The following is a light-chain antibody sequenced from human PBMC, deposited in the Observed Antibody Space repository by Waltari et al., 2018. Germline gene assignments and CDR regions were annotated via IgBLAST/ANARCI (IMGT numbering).Light chain of an antibody. Sequence: DIVLTQSPGTLSLSPGEGATLSCRASQSVGRSLVWYQQRPGRAPRLLIYGAPSWATGIPDRFTGSGSGTEFSLTISRLEPDDFAVYYCQMYVRLPVSFGQGTKVEI. CDR3: QMYVRLPVS. CDR2: GAP. CDR1: QSVGRS. J-gene: IGKJ1*01. V-gene: IGKV3-20*01.